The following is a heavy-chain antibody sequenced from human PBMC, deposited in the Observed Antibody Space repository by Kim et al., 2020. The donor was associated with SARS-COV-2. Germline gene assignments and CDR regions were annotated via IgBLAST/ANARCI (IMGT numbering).Heavy chain of an antibody. Sequence: YEDSVQGRVTISRDNTKNTLYLKRNRLGVEDTAVYYCTKERAYWYFDLWGRGTLVTVSS. J-gene: IGHJ2*01. V-gene: IGHV3-23*01. CDR3: TKERAYWYFDL.